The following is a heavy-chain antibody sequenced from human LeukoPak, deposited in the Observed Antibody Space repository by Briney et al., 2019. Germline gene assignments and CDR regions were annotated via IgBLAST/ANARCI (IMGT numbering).Heavy chain of an antibody. J-gene: IGHJ6*03. D-gene: IGHD1-26*01. CDR3: ARVRGSSGSYEYYHYMDV. Sequence: SETLSLTCTVSGGPISGYYWNWIRQSPGKGLEWIGSIYYSGRTSLNASLKTRVTMSVDTSKNQFSLKLSSVTAADTAVYYCARVRGSSGSYEYYHYMDVWGKGTTVTISS. CDR1: GGPISGYY. V-gene: IGHV4-59*12. CDR2: IYYSGRT.